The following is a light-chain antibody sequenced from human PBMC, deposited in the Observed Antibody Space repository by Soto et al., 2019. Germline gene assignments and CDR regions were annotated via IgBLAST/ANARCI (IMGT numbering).Light chain of an antibody. CDR2: SDN. J-gene: IGLJ3*02. CDR1: SSNIVSYS. CDR3: ASWDDSLNGPV. V-gene: IGLV1-44*01. Sequence: QSVLTQPPSASGTPGQRVTMSCSGSSSNIVSYSVSWYLHLPGTAPKLLIYSDNQRPSGVPDRFSGSKSGTSASLAISGLQSGDEADYYCASWDDSLNGPVFGGGTKLTVL.